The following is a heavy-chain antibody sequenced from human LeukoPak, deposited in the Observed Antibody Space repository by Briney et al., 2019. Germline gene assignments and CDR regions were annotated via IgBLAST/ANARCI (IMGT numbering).Heavy chain of an antibody. D-gene: IGHD5-12*01. CDR3: ARGSLVAQWLRFGVPDYLDY. V-gene: IGHV3-21*01. CDR2: ISNSSSYI. CDR1: GFTFSSYS. Sequence: GGSLRLSCAASGFTFSSYSMNWVRQAPGKGLEWVSSISNSSSYIYYADSVKGRFTISRDNAKNSLYLQMNSLRAEDTAVYSFARGSLVAQWLRFGVPDYLDYWGQGTLVTVSS. J-gene: IGHJ4*02.